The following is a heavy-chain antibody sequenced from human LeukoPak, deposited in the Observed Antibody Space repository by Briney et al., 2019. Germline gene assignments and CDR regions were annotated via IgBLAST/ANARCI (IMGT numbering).Heavy chain of an antibody. J-gene: IGHJ5*02. V-gene: IGHV4-59*08. Sequence: SETLSLTCTVSGGSINDYFWSWIRQPPGKGLEWIGYIYNIGSTNYNPSLKRRVSISADTSKNQFSLNLSAVTAPDTAVYYCARLHFAAAEEFDPWGQGTLVTVPS. CDR3: ARLHFAAAEEFDP. CDR1: GGSINDYF. CDR2: IYNIGST. D-gene: IGHD6-13*01.